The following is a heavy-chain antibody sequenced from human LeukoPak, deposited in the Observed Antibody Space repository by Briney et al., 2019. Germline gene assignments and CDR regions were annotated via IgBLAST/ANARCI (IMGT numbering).Heavy chain of an antibody. J-gene: IGHJ4*02. CDR1: GFTFSSYA. CDR3: AKGVGYDSSGYFIYFDY. D-gene: IGHD3-22*01. CDR2: ISGSGGST. Sequence: GGSLRLSCAASGFTFSSYAMSWVRQAPGKGLEWVSAISGSGGSTYYADSVKGRFTISRDNSKNTLYLQMNSLRAEDTAVYYCAKGVGYDSSGYFIYFDYWGQGTLVTVSS. V-gene: IGHV3-23*01.